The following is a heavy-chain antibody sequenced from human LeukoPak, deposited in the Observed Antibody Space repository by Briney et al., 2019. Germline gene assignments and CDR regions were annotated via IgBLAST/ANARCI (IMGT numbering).Heavy chain of an antibody. V-gene: IGHV3-64*01. CDR1: GFTFSSYA. Sequence: GGSLRLSCAASGFTFSSYAMHWVRQAPGKGLEYVSAISSNGGSTYYANSVKGRFTISRDNSKNTLYLQMGSLRAEDMAVYYCARALGSESYYPIDYWGQGTLVTVSS. CDR3: ARALGSESYYPIDY. D-gene: IGHD3-10*01. J-gene: IGHJ4*02. CDR2: ISSNGGST.